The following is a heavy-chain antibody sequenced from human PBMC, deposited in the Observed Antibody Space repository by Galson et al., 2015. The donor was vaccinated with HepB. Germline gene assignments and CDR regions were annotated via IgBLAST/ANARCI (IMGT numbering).Heavy chain of an antibody. J-gene: IGHJ4*02. CDR2: IWHDGSSE. D-gene: IGHD3-16*01. Sequence: SLRLSCAASGFILSDYGMHWVRQAPGKGLEWVAVIWHDGSSENYADSVKGRFAMSRDNSKNTLYLQMNSLRVEDTAVYYCARVGGGYGTFEYYLDYWGQGTLVTVSS. V-gene: IGHV3-33*01. CDR1: GFILSDYG. CDR3: ARVGGGYGTFEYYLDY.